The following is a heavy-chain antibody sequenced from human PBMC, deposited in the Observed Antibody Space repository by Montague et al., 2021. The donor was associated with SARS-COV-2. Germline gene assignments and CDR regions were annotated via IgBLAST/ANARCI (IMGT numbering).Heavy chain of an antibody. V-gene: IGHV4-39*07. CDR2: VHYSGRP. Sequence: SETLSLTCTVSGDSISSSSYNWGWIRQPPGKGLEWIGSVHYSGRPYYNPSLKSRVTIYVDTSKNQFSLKLSSVTAADTAVYYCARDFDYWGQGTLVTVSS. CDR3: ARDFDY. J-gene: IGHJ4*02. CDR1: GDSISSSSYN.